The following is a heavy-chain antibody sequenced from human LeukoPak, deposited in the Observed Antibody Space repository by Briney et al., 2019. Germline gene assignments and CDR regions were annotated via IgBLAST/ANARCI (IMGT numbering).Heavy chain of an antibody. V-gene: IGHV4-59*01. CDR2: IYYSGST. Sequence: SETLSLTCTVSGGSISSYYWSWIRQPPGKGLEWIGYIYYSGSTNYNPSLKSRVTISVDTSKNQFSLKLSSVTAADTAVYYCAGEREGYCSGGSCYYYYMDVWGKGTTVTVSS. CDR1: GGSISSYY. J-gene: IGHJ6*03. D-gene: IGHD2-15*01. CDR3: AGEREGYCSGGSCYYYYMDV.